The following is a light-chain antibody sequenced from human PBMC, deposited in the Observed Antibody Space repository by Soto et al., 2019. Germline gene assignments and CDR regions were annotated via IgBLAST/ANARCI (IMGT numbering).Light chain of an antibody. CDR3: QQRFIWLT. V-gene: IGKV3-11*01. CDR2: GAS. Sequence: EVVMTQSPATLSVSPGDKVSLSCRANQTISNTLAWYQQKPGQSPRLLIYGASTRATGIPARFSGSGSGTDFTLTISSLEPEDFAVYYCQQRFIWLTFGGGTKVDIK. CDR1: QTISNT. J-gene: IGKJ4*01.